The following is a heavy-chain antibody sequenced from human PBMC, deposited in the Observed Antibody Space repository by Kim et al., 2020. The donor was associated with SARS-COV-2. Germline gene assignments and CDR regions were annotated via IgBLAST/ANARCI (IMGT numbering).Heavy chain of an antibody. CDR2: IRQDGNEK. Sequence: GGSLRLSCASSEFTLSTYWMSWVRQAPGKGLEWVTTIRQDGNEKHYVDSVKGRFTISRDNAKNSLYLQMNNLRAEDTAVYYCTRGPGVPAAPYYFDYWGQGTLVTVSS. D-gene: IGHD6-13*01. CDR1: EFTLSTYW. J-gene: IGHJ4*02. V-gene: IGHV3-7*03. CDR3: TRGPGVPAAPYYFDY.